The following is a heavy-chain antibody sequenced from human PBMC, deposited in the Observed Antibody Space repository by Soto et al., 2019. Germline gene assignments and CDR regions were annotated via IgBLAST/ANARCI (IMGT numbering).Heavy chain of an antibody. J-gene: IGHJ4*02. CDR1: GFTCSSYA. CDR3: ANFPYCSSTSCPNDY. Sequence: GGSLRLSCASSGFTCSSYAMSWVRQAPGKGLEWVSAISGSGGSTYYADSVKGRFTISRDNSKNTLYLQMNSLRAEDTAVYYCANFPYCSSTSCPNDYWGQGTLVTVSS. V-gene: IGHV3-23*01. CDR2: ISGSGGST. D-gene: IGHD2-2*01.